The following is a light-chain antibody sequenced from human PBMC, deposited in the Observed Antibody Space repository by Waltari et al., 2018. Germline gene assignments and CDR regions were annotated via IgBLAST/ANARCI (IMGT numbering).Light chain of an antibody. CDR1: QSVGSSY. V-gene: IGKV3-20*01. J-gene: IGKJ1*01. CDR2: GAS. CDR3: QQYGTSRT. Sequence: EIALTQSPGTLSLSPGERATLSCRASQSVGSSYLAWYQQKPGQAPRLLIYGASSRATDIPDRFSGSGSGTDFTLTISRLEPEDFAVYYCQQYGTSRTFGQGTKVEIK.